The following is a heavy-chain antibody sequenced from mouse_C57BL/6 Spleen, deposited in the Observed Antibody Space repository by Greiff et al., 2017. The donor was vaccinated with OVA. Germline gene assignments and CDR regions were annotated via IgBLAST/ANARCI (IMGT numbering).Heavy chain of an antibody. CDR1: GYTFTSYW. CDR2: IDPSDGYT. D-gene: IGHD2-3*01. J-gene: IGHJ4*01. Sequence: VQLQQSGAELVRPGTSVKLSCKASGYTFTSYWMHWVKQRPGQGLEWIGVIDPSDGYTNYNQKFKGKAPLTAATSSSTAYMQLRSLTSEDSAVYYCARRDGYYVDDAMDYWGQGTSVTVSS. CDR3: ARRDGYYVDDAMDY. V-gene: IGHV1-59*01.